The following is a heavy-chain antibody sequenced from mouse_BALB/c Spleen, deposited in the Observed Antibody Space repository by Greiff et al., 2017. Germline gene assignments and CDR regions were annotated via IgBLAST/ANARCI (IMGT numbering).Heavy chain of an antibody. D-gene: IGHD2-3*01. J-gene: IGHJ2*01. CDR1: GFTFSSYA. V-gene: IGHV5-6-5*01. CDR2: ISSGGST. CDR3: ASPYDGYYGY. Sequence: DVKLVESGGGLVKPGGSLKLSCAASGFTFSSYAMSWVRQTPEKRLEWVASISSGGSTYYPDSVKGRFTISRDNARNILYLQMSSLRSEDTAMYYCASPYDGYYGYWGQGTTLTVSS.